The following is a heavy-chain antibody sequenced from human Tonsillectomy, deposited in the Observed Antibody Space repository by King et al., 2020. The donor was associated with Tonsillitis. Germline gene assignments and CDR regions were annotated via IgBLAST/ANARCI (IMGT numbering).Heavy chain of an antibody. CDR1: GFTFSSYG. CDR2: ISYDGSNK. D-gene: IGHD6-13*01. J-gene: IGHJ6*02. CDR3: AKGHSWWYGMDV. Sequence: VQLVESGGGVVQPGRSLRLSCAASGFTFSSYGMHWVRQAPGKGLEWVAVISYDGSNKYYADSVKGRFTISSDNSKNTLYLQMNSLRAEDTAVYYCAKGHSWWYGMDVWGQGTTVTVSS. V-gene: IGHV3-30*18.